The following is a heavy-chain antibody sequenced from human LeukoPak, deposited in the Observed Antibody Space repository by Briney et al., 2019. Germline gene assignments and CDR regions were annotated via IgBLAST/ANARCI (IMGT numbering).Heavy chain of an antibody. Sequence: GGSLRLSCAASGFTFSSYAMSWVRQASGKGLEWVSAISGSGSTYYADSVKGRFTISRDNSKNTLYLQMNSLRAEDTAVYYCAKEMNRYCSGGSCYSFDYWGQGTLVTVSS. CDR1: GFTFSSYA. CDR3: AKEMNRYCSGGSCYSFDY. D-gene: IGHD2-15*01. V-gene: IGHV3-23*01. CDR2: ISGSGST. J-gene: IGHJ4*02.